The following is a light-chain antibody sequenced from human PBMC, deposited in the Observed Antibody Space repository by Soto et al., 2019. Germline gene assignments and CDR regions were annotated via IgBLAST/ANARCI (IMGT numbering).Light chain of an antibody. Sequence: DIHMTQSPSTLSGSVGDRVTITCRASQTISSWLAWYQQKPGKAPKLLIYKASTLKSGVPSRFSGSGSGTEFTLTISSLQPDDFATYYCQHCNSYSEAFGQGTNVDIK. CDR1: QTISSW. CDR3: QHCNSYSEA. V-gene: IGKV1-5*03. J-gene: IGKJ1*01. CDR2: KAS.